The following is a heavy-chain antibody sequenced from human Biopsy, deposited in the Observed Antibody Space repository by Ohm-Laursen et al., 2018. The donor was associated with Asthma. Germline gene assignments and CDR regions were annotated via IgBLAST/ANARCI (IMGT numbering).Heavy chain of an antibody. V-gene: IGHV3-30*01. J-gene: IGHJ3*02. CDR1: GFAVSRDY. CDR3: VRDGTDDAFDI. D-gene: IGHD1-1*01. CDR2: ISKDASTQ. Sequence: SLRLSCTASGFAVSRDYMFWVRQAPGKGLEWVGVISKDASTQDYADSVKGRFTMARDNSKNTLDLQMNSLREEDTAVYYCVRDGTDDAFDIWGQGTVVSVSS.